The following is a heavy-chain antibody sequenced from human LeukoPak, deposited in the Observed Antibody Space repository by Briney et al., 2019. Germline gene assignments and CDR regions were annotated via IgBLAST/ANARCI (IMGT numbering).Heavy chain of an antibody. CDR3: ARDDYVSSGYYND. J-gene: IGHJ4*02. CDR1: GYTFTGYY. D-gene: IGHD3-22*01. CDR2: INPNSGGT. V-gene: IGHV1-2*02. Sequence: ASVKVSCKASGYTFTGYYMHWVRQAPGQGLEWMGWINPNSGGTNYAQTFQGRVTMTRDTSISTAYMELSRLRSDDTAVYCCARDDYVSSGYYNDWGQGTLVTVSS.